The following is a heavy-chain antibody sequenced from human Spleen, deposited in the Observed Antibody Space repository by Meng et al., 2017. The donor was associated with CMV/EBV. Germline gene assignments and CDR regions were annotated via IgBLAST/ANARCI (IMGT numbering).Heavy chain of an antibody. J-gene: IGHJ2*01. Sequence: SETLSLTCNVSGYSISSGYYWGWIRQPPGKGLEWIGSIYYSGSTYYNPSLKSRVTISVDTSKNQFSLKLSSVTAADTAVYYCARLQTVTSYWYFDLWGRGTLVTVSS. V-gene: IGHV4-38-2*02. CDR2: IYYSGST. CDR1: GYSISSGYY. D-gene: IGHD4-11*01. CDR3: ARLQTVTSYWYFDL.